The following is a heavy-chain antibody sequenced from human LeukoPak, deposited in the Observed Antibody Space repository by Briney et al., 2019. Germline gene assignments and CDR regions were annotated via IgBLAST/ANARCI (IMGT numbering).Heavy chain of an antibody. V-gene: IGHV3-48*04. CDR2: ISSSGRTI. Sequence: GGSLRLSCAASDFTFSRHSMNWVRQAPGKGLEWVSYISSSGRTIYYADSVRGRFTISRDNAKNSLYLQMDSLRAEDTAVYYCARDSLVGSTTPVFDYWGQGTLVTVSS. J-gene: IGHJ4*02. CDR1: DFTFSRHS. D-gene: IGHD1-26*01. CDR3: ARDSLVGSTTPVFDY.